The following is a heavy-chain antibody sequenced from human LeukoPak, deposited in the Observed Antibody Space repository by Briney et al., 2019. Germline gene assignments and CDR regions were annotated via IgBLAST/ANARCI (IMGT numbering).Heavy chain of an antibody. CDR2: MNPNSGNT. CDR3: AREDYYDSGSNDY. J-gene: IGHJ4*02. CDR1: GYTFTTYD. D-gene: IGHD3-22*01. Sequence: AAVKVSCKASGYTFTTYDITWVRQATGQGLEWMGWMNPNSGNTAYAQKFQGRVTITRNTSISTAYMELSSLRSEDTAVYYCAREDYYDSGSNDYWGQGTLVTVSS. V-gene: IGHV1-8*03.